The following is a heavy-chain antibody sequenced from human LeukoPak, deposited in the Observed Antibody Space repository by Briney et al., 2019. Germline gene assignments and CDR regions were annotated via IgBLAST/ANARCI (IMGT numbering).Heavy chain of an antibody. J-gene: IGHJ6*03. CDR3: ASGLWSRKRYYYYYYYYMDV. Sequence: GGSLRLSCAASGFTFSSYWMSWVRQAPGKGLEWVANIKQDGSEKYYVDSVKGGFTISRNNAKNSLYLQMNSLRAEDTAVYYCASGLWSRKRYYYYYYYYMDVWGKGTTVTVSS. CDR1: GFTFSSYW. V-gene: IGHV3-7*01. D-gene: IGHD5-18*01. CDR2: IKQDGSEK.